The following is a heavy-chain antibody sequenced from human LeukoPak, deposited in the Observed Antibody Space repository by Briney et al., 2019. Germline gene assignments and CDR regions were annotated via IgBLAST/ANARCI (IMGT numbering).Heavy chain of an antibody. CDR1: GFNFARNS. D-gene: IGHD6-19*01. CDR3: VKGIAVAET. CDR2: ISSSGDDT. Sequence: GGSLRLSCAASGFNFARNSMSWVRQAPGKGLEWVSGISSSGDDTYYRDSVRGRFTVSRDNSRNTVYLQMHSLRGEDTAPYHCVKGIAVAETWGKGIQVTVSS. J-gene: IGHJ5*02. V-gene: IGHV3-23*01.